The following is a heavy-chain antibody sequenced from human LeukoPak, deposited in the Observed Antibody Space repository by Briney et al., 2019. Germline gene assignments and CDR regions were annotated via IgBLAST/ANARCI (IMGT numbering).Heavy chain of an antibody. Sequence: SETLSLTCTVSGGSISSGGYYWSWIRQHPGKGLEWIGYIYYSGSTYYNPSLKSRVTISVDTSKNQFSLKLSSVTAADTAVYYCANELATPPSDAFDIWGQGTMVTVSS. CDR1: GGSISSGGYY. D-gene: IGHD3-10*01. V-gene: IGHV4-31*03. CDR3: ANELATPPSDAFDI. J-gene: IGHJ3*02. CDR2: IYYSGST.